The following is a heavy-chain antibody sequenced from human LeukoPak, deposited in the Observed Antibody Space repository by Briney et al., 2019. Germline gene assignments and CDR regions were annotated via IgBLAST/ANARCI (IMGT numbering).Heavy chain of an antibody. D-gene: IGHD2-2*01. CDR3: ARALGEYCSSTSCYELDY. J-gene: IGHJ4*02. CDR1: GYTFTGYY. CDR2: INPNSGGT. Sequence: RASVKVSCKASGYTFTGYYMHWVRQAPGQGLEWMGWINPNSGGTNYAQKFQGWVTMTRDTSISTAYMELSRLRSDDTAVYYCARALGEYCSSTSCYELDYWGQGTLVTVSS. V-gene: IGHV1-2*04.